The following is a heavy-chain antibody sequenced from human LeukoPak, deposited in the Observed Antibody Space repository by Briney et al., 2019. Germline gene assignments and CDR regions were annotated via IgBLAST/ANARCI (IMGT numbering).Heavy chain of an antibody. Sequence: GGSLRLSCAASGFTFSNAWMSWVRQAPGKGLEWVGRIKSKTDGGTTDYAAPVKGRFTISRDDSKNTLYLQMNSLKTEDTAVYYCTSPVWASRMGYGYWGQGTLVTVSS. V-gene: IGHV3-15*01. J-gene: IGHJ4*02. CDR1: GFTFSNAW. CDR3: TSPVWASRMGYGY. CDR2: IKSKTDGGTT. D-gene: IGHD3-16*01.